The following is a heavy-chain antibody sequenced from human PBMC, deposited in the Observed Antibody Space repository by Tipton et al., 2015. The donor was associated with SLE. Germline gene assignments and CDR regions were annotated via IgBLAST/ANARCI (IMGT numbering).Heavy chain of an antibody. D-gene: IGHD2-8*02. J-gene: IGHJ6*03. CDR2: IWYDGSNK. V-gene: IGHV3-33*01. CDR1: GFTFGDFA. CDR3: ARSRGGLVVSHFMDV. Sequence: RSLRLSCAASGFTFGDFAMHWVRQAPGKGLEWVAFIWYDGSNKYYADSVKGRFTVSKDISKNTLSLQMNSLRVDDTAVYYCARSRGGLVVSHFMDVWGKGTTVTVSS.